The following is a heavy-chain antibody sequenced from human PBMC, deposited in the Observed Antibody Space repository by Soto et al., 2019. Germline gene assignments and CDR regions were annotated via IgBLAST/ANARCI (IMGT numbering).Heavy chain of an antibody. Sequence: QVQLQESGPGLVKPSGTLSLTCAVSGGSISSSNWWSWGRQPPGKGLEWIGEIYHSGRTNYNQSLRSRVTISVDKSKNQFSLKLSSVTAADTAVYYCARAIAVAVSWFDPWGQGTLVTVSS. CDR1: GGSISSSNW. CDR2: IYHSGRT. V-gene: IGHV4-4*02. D-gene: IGHD6-19*01. CDR3: ARAIAVAVSWFDP. J-gene: IGHJ5*02.